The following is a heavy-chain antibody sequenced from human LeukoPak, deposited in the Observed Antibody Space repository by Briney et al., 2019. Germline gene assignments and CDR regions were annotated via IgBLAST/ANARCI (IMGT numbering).Heavy chain of an antibody. J-gene: IGHJ5*02. D-gene: IGHD3-3*01. CDR1: GFTFSNAW. Sequence: GGSLRLSCAASGFTFSNAWMSWVRQAPGEGLEWVGRIKSKTDGGTTDYAAPVKGRFTMSRADSRNTLYLQMNSLKTENTAVYYCITDVYVLRVLEWSTPWGQGTLVTVSS. CDR3: ITDVYVLRVLEWSTP. V-gene: IGHV3-15*01. CDR2: IKSKTDGGTT.